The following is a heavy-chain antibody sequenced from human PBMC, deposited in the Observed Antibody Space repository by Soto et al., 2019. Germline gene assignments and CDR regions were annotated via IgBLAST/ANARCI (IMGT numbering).Heavy chain of an antibody. V-gene: IGHV3-66*01. CDR3: ARDKLESYDY. D-gene: IGHD1-1*01. J-gene: IGHJ4*02. Sequence: EVQLVESGGGLVQPGGSLRLSCAASGFTVSSNYMSWVRQAPGKGLEGVSVIYSGGSTYYADSVKGRFTISRDNSKNTVYLQMNSLRAEDTAVYYCARDKLESYDYWGQGTLVTVSS. CDR1: GFTVSSNY. CDR2: IYSGGST.